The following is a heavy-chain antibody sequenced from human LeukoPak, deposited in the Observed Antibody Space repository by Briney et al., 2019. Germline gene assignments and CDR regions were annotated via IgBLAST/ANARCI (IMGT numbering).Heavy chain of an antibody. CDR2: ISSSSSYI. CDR1: GFTFSSYS. Sequence: GGSLRLSCAASGFTFSSYSMNWVRQAPGRGLEWVSSISSSSSYIYYADSVKGRFTISRDNAKNSLYLQMNSLRAEDTAVYYCARDKGYYGSGSYYDYWGQGTLVTVSS. D-gene: IGHD3-10*01. CDR3: ARDKGYYGSGSYYDY. J-gene: IGHJ4*02. V-gene: IGHV3-21*01.